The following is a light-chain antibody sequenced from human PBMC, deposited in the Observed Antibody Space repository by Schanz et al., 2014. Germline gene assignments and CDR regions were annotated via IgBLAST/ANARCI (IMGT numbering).Light chain of an antibody. CDR2: GAS. Sequence: EIVMTQSPATLSVSPGERATLSCRASQSVSSNLAWYQQKPGQPPRLLIYGASTRATGIPARFSGSGSRTDFTLTISRLEPEDFAVYYCQQYGSSPLITFGQGTRLEIK. V-gene: IGKV3-15*01. CDR1: QSVSSN. CDR3: QQYGSSPLIT. J-gene: IGKJ5*01.